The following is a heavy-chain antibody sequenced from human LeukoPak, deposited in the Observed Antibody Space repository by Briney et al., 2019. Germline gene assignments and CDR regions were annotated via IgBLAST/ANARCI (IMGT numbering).Heavy chain of an antibody. V-gene: IGHV1-2*02. CDR3: ARDARRLGESFDY. J-gene: IGHJ4*02. Sequence: ASVKVSCKASGYTFTGYYMHWVRQAPGQGLEWMGWINPNSGGTNYAQKFQGRVTMTRDTSISTAYMELSRLRSDDTAVYYCARDARRLGESFDYWGQGTLVTVSS. D-gene: IGHD3-16*01. CDR1: GYTFTGYY. CDR2: INPNSGGT.